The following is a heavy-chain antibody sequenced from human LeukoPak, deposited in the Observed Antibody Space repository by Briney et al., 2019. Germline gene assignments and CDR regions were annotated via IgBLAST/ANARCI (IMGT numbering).Heavy chain of an antibody. J-gene: IGHJ6*03. CDR2: IYYSGST. Sequence: ASETLSLTCAVSGGSISSGGYSWSWIRQPPGKGLEWIGYIYYSGSTYYNPSLKSRVTISVDTSKNQFSLKLSSVTAADTAVYYCARDKHALGNYHRRDYYMDVWGKGTTVTVSS. D-gene: IGHD4-11*01. CDR1: GGSISSGGYS. V-gene: IGHV4-30-4*07. CDR3: ARDKHALGNYHRRDYYMDV.